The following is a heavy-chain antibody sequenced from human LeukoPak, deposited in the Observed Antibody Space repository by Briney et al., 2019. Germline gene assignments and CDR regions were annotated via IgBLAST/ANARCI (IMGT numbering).Heavy chain of an antibody. D-gene: IGHD6-19*01. J-gene: IGHJ6*02. CDR2: ISSDGSNK. CDR3: AKDPVAVAGNNYYRMDV. V-gene: IGHV3-30*18. CDR1: GLTFSNYG. Sequence: GTSLRLSCVASGLTFSNYGMYWVRQAPGKGLEWVAVISSDGSNKYYGDSVKGRFTISGDNSQDTLYVQMTSLRAEDTAVYYCAKDPVAVAGNNYYRMDVWGQGTTVTVSS.